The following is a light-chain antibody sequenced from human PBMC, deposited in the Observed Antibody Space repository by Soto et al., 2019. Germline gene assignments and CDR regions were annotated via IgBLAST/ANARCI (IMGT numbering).Light chain of an antibody. J-gene: IGLJ3*02. CDR3: QSYDSSLSAWV. CDR2: SNN. CDR1: SSNIGSNY. V-gene: IGLV1-47*02. Sequence: QLVLTQPPSASGTPGQRVTISCSGSSSNIGSNYVYWYQQLPGTAPKLLIYSNNQRPSGVPDRFSGSKSGTSASLAITGLLAEDEADYHCQSYDSSLSAWVFGGGTQLTVL.